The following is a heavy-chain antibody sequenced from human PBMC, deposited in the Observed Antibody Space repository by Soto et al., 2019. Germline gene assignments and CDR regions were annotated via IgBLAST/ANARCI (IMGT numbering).Heavy chain of an antibody. CDR1: GGSINTNNYY. CDR3: ARLVVVSPVANA. D-gene: IGHD2-15*01. V-gene: IGHV4-39*01. J-gene: IGHJ5*02. CDR2: VFYNGTT. Sequence: PSETLSLTCTVSGGSINTNNYYWGWVRQPPGKGLEWIGSVFYNGTTYYSPSLKIRVTISLAPSRTQFSLKLESVTAADTAVYFCARLVVVSPVANAWGQGTLVTVSS.